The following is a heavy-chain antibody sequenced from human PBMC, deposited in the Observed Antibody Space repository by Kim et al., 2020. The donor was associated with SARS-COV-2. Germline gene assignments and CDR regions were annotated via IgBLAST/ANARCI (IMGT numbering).Heavy chain of an antibody. CDR2: FDPEDGET. CDR1: GYTLTELS. D-gene: IGHD3-22*01. J-gene: IGHJ6*02. V-gene: IGHV1-24*01. CDR3: ATGFAAYCDSSGYAYSYGLDA. Sequence: ASVKVSCKVSGYTLTELSMHWVRQAPGKGLEWMGGFDPEDGETNYAQKLQGRVTMTEDTSTDTAYMELSSLRSEDTAVYYCATGFAAYCDSSGYAYSYGLDAWGQGPTVTVSS.